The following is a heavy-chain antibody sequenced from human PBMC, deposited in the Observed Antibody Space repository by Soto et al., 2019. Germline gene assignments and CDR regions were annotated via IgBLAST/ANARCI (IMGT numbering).Heavy chain of an antibody. D-gene: IGHD3-10*01. CDR3: AKEPVNYYGSGSQRQNDY. CDR1: GGSISSGGYY. Sequence: QVQLQESGPGLVKPSQTLSLTCTVSGGSISSGGYYWSWIRQHPGKGLEWIGYIYYSGSTYYNPSLNSRVTIPVDTSKNQFSLKLSSVTAADTPVYYCAKEPVNYYGSGSQRQNDYWGQGTLVTVSS. CDR2: IYYSGST. J-gene: IGHJ4*02. V-gene: IGHV4-31*03.